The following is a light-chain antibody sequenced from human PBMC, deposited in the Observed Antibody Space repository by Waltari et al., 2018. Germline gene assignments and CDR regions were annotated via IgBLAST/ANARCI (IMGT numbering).Light chain of an antibody. CDR2: YDS. CDR3: QVWDDTTNSGV. J-gene: IGLJ3*02. CDR1: NIESKS. Sequence: YVVTQPPSVSVAPGKTATLTCGGENIESKSVTWYQQKPGQAPIFVLFYDSDRPSGFPERCSGSNSGNTATLTISWVEAGDEADYHCQVWDDTTNSGVFGGGTRLTVL. V-gene: IGLV3-21*04.